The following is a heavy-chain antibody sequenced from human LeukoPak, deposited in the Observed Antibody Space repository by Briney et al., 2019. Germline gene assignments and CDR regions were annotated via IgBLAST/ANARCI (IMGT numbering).Heavy chain of an antibody. CDR3: ARDFWSGYYTTYYYYMDV. Sequence: SETLSLTCTVSGGSISSYYWSWIRQPAGKGLEWIGRIYTSGSTNYNPSLKSRVTMSVGTSKNQFSLKLSSVTAADTAVYYCARDFWSGYYTTYYYYMDVWGKGATVTVSS. CDR2: IYTSGST. J-gene: IGHJ6*03. D-gene: IGHD3-3*01. CDR1: GGSISSYY. V-gene: IGHV4-4*07.